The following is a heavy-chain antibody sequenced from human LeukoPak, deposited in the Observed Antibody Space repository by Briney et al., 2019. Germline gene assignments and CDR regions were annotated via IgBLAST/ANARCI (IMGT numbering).Heavy chain of an antibody. V-gene: IGHV3-30*18. CDR3: AKKINGTYYECPDY. J-gene: IGHJ4*02. CDR1: GFTFSTYG. CDR2: TSSDGSNK. Sequence: GGALGTSFAAPGFTFSTYGMPWVPQAPGKGPGGGAVTSSDGSNKHYADSVKGRFTISRDNSKNTLYLQMNSLRVEDTAVYYCAKKINGTYYECPDYWGQGTLVTVSS. D-gene: IGHD1-26*01.